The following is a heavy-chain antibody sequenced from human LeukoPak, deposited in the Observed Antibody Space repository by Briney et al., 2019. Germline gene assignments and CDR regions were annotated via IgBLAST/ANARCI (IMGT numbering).Heavy chain of an antibody. D-gene: IGHD6-19*01. V-gene: IGHV4-39*07. CDR1: GFTFSSYS. CDR3: ARDSRSGWGNWFDP. Sequence: GSLRLSCAASGFTFSSYSMNWVRQPPGKGLEWIGSIYYRGSTYYNPSLKSRVAISVDTSKNQFSLKLSSVTAADTAVYYCARDSRSGWGNWFDPWGQGTLVTVSS. J-gene: IGHJ5*02. CDR2: IYYRGST.